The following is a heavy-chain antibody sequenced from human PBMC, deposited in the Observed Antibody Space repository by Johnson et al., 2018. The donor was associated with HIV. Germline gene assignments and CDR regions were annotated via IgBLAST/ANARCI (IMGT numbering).Heavy chain of an antibody. D-gene: IGHD1-26*01. V-gene: IGHV3-33*01. CDR3: ARERYTTGLYSGSYGAFDM. Sequence: QVQLVESGGGVVQPGRSLRLSCAASGFTFSSYGMHWVRQAPGKGLEWVAVIWYDGSNKYYVDSVKGRFTISRDNAKNSLYLQMNSLRAEDTAVYYCARERYTTGLYSGSYGAFDMWGQGTMVTVSS. CDR2: IWYDGSNK. CDR1: GFTFSSYG. J-gene: IGHJ3*02.